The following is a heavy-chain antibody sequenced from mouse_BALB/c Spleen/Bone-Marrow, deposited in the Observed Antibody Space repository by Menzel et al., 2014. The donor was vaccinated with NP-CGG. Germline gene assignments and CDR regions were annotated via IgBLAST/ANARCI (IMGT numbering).Heavy chain of an antibody. CDR1: GYSFAGYT. CDR3: AREGYGSSYGFAY. V-gene: IGHV1-18*01. Sequence: EVQLQQSGPELVKPGASMKISCKASGYSFAGYTMNWVKQSHGKNLEWIGLINPYNGGSSYNQKFKGKATLTVDKSSSTAYMELLSLTSEDAAVYYCAREGYGSSYGFAYWGQGTLVTVSA. D-gene: IGHD1-1*01. CDR2: INPYNGGS. J-gene: IGHJ3*01.